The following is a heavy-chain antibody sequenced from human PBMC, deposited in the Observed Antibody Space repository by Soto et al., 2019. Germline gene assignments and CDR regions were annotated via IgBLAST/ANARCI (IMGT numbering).Heavy chain of an antibody. Sequence: QLQLQESGPGLVKPSETLSLTCTVSGGSISSSSYYWGWIRQPPGKGLEWIGSIYYSGRTYYNPSLKSRVTISVDTSKNQFSLKLSSVTAADTAVYYCARQPAYYYDSSGYLSWGQGTLVTVSS. J-gene: IGHJ4*02. CDR1: GGSISSSSYY. CDR3: ARQPAYYYDSSGYLS. CDR2: IYYSGRT. D-gene: IGHD3-22*01. V-gene: IGHV4-39*01.